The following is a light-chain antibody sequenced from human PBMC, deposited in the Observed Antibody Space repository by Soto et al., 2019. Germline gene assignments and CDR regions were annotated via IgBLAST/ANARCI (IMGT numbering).Light chain of an antibody. V-gene: IGLV2-14*02. CDR3: SSYTTSNTRQIV. Sequence: QSVLTQPASVSGSPGQSITISCTGTSSDVGSYNLVSWYQQHPGKAPKVMIYEVSERPSGVSNRFSGSQSGNTASLTISGLQAEDEADYYCSSYTTSNTRQIVFGTGTKVTVL. CDR2: EVS. CDR1: SSDVGSYNL. J-gene: IGLJ1*01.